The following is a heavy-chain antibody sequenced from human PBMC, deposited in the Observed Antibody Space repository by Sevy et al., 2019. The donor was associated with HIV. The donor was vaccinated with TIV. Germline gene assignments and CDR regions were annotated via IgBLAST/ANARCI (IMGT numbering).Heavy chain of an antibody. D-gene: IGHD3-22*01. V-gene: IGHV3-21*01. Sequence: GGSLRLSCAASGFTFSNYNMTWVRQAPGKGLEWVSFISSSSGSKYYADSLKGRFNLSRDNAKNSLYLKMNSLRAEDTAVDYCARDRDTIVKNKYDYYSMDVWGQGTTVTVSS. CDR1: GFTFSNYN. CDR3: ARDRDTIVKNKYDYYSMDV. CDR2: ISSSSGSK. J-gene: IGHJ6*02.